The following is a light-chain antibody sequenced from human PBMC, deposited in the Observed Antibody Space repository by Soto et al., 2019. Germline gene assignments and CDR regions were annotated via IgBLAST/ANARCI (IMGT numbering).Light chain of an antibody. CDR3: QQYNNWPPGFT. J-gene: IGKJ3*01. Sequence: EIVMTQSPATLSVSPGERATLSCRASQSVSSNLAWYQQKPGQAPRLHIYGASTRATGIPARFSGSGSGTEFTLTISSLQSEDFAVYYCQQYNNWPPGFTFGPGTKVDIK. CDR2: GAS. CDR1: QSVSSN. V-gene: IGKV3-15*01.